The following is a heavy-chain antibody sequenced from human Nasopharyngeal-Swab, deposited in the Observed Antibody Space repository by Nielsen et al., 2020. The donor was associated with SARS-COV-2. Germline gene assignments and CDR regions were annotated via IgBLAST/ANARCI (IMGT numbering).Heavy chain of an antibody. J-gene: IGHJ3*02. D-gene: IGHD4-23*01. CDR1: KFSFSNHA. CDR3: VRGYGGNSEVDAFDI. CDR2: IAYDGSNK. Sequence: GGSLRLSCAASKFSFSNHAMHWVRQAPGKGLEWVAVIAYDGSNKYYVDSVRGRFTISRDNSKNTLYLQMNSLRAEDTAVYYCVRGYGGNSEVDAFDIWGQGTMVTVSS. V-gene: IGHV3-30*04.